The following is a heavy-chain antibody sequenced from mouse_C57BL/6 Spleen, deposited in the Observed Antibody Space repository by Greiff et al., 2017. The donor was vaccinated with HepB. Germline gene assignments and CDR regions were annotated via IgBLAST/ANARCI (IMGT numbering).Heavy chain of an antibody. CDR1: GYTFTDYY. CDR3: ARPTGNWYFDV. Sequence: EVQLQQSGPELVKPGASVKISCKASGYTFTDYYMNWVKQSHGKSLEWIGDINPNNGGTSYNQKFKGKATLTVDKSSSTAYMALRSLTSEDSAVYYCARPTGNWYFDVWGTGTTVTVSS. CDR2: INPNNGGT. D-gene: IGHD1-1*02. J-gene: IGHJ1*03. V-gene: IGHV1-26*01.